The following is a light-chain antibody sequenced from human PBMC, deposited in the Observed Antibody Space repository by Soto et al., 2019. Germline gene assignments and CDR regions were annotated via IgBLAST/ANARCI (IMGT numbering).Light chain of an antibody. Sequence: EIVLTQSPAALSLTPLERATLSCVASQSVSSSYLAWYQQKPGQAPRLLIYGASTRATGIPDRFSGSGSGTDFTLAISRLEPEDFAVYYCQQYGSSPRTFGQGTKVDSK. CDR3: QQYGSSPRT. J-gene: IGKJ1*01. V-gene: IGKV3-20*01. CDR1: QSVSSSY. CDR2: GAS.